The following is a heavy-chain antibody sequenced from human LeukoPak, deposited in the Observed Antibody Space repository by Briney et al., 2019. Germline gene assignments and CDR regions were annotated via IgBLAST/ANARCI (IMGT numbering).Heavy chain of an antibody. D-gene: IGHD1-26*01. CDR1: GFTVSGNY. V-gene: IGHV3-53*05. Sequence: PGGSLRLSCAASGFTVSGNYMSWVRQAPGKGLEWVSLIYSGGTTYYADSMKGRFTISRDNSKNTLYLQMNSLRAEDTAVYYCAKGSHASSVAWEPWFDYWGQGTLVTVSS. CDR3: AKGSHASSVAWEPWFDY. CDR2: IYSGGTT. J-gene: IGHJ4*02.